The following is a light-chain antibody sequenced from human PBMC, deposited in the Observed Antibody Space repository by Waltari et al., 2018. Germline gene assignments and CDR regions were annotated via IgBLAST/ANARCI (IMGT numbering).Light chain of an antibody. V-gene: IGKV3-15*01. CDR1: QSVSSN. J-gene: IGKJ1*01. Sequence: EIVMTQSPATLSVSPGERATLSCRASQSVSSNLAGYQQKPGQAPRLLIYGASTRATGIPARFSCGGSGTEFTLTISSLQSEDFAVYYCQQYNNWPPFVWTFGQGTKVEIK. CDR3: QQYNNWPPFVWT. CDR2: GAS.